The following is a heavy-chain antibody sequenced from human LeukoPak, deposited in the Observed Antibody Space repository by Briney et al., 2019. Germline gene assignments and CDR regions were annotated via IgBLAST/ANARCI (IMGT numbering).Heavy chain of an antibody. Sequence: PSETLSLTCTDSGGSISSGGYYWSWIRQHPGKGLEWIGYIYYSGSTYYNPPLKSRVTISVDTSKNQFSLKLSSVTAADTAVYYCARVQMSRGAFDIWGQGTMVTVSS. J-gene: IGHJ3*02. CDR3: ARVQMSRGAFDI. CDR2: IYYSGST. D-gene: IGHD5-24*01. CDR1: GGSISSGGYY. V-gene: IGHV4-31*03.